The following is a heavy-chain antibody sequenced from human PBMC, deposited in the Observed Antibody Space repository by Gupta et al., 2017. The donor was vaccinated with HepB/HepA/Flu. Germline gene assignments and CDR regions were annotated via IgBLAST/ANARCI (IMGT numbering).Heavy chain of an antibody. CDR2: IFSNDEK. Sequence: QVTLKESGPVLVKPTETLTLTCTVSGFSLSNARMGVSWIRQPPGKALEWLAHIFSNDEKSYSTSLKSRLTISKDTSKSQVVLTMTNMEPVDTATYYCARIWITGTTKGWFDPWGQGTLVTVSS. CDR1: GFSLSNARMG. CDR3: ARIWITGTTKGWFDP. J-gene: IGHJ5*02. V-gene: IGHV2-26*01. D-gene: IGHD1-7*01.